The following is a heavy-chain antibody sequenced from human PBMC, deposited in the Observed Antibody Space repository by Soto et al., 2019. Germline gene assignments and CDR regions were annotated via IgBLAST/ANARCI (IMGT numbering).Heavy chain of an antibody. CDR2: FIPIFGTA. Sequence: QGQRVQPGAEWKKPGSSVKVSCKAPGGTFSSYAISWVRQAPGQGLEWMGGFIPIFGTAKYAQKFQGRVTITAEESTSTAYMELRRLRSEDKAVYYCETTGYSSGGWGQGTLVTVSS. CDR1: GGTFSSYA. D-gene: IGHD6-19*01. V-gene: IGHV1-69*01. CDR3: ETTGYSSGG. J-gene: IGHJ4*02.